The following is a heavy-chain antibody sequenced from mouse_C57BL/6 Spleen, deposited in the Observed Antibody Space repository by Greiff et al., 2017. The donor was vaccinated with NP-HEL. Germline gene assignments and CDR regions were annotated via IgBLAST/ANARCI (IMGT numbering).Heavy chain of an antibody. CDR1: GYTFTSYG. Sequence: QVQLKESGAELARPGASVKLSCKASGYTFTSYGISWVKQRTGQGLEWIGEIYPRSGNTYYNEKFKGKATLTADKSSSTAYMELRSLTSEDSAVYFCARSNYGSFRHWYFDVWGTGTTVTVSS. D-gene: IGHD1-1*01. J-gene: IGHJ1*03. CDR3: ARSNYGSFRHWYFDV. V-gene: IGHV1-81*01. CDR2: IYPRSGNT.